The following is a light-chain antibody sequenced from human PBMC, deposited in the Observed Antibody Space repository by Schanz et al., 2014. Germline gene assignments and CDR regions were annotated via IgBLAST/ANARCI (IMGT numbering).Light chain of an antibody. J-gene: IGLJ3*02. CDR1: SNDVGGYNY. CDR3: GSYTSSNTWV. Sequence: QSVLTQPASVSGSPGQSITISCTGTSNDVGGYNYVSWYQQHPGKAPKLMLYDVSNRPSGVSNRFSGSKSGNTASLTISGXXXEDEADYYCGSYTSSNTWVFGGGTKLTVL. CDR2: DVS. V-gene: IGLV2-14*01.